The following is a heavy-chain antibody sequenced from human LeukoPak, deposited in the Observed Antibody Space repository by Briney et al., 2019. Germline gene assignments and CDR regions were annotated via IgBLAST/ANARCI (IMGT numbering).Heavy chain of an antibody. CDR3: ARHSSSGFVFDY. V-gene: IGHV4-39*01. CDR1: GTSISSTTYY. D-gene: IGHD3-3*01. Sequence: SETLSLTCPVSGTSISSTTYYWGWIRQPPGKGLEWIASMFYSGSTYYNPSLKSRVTISVDTSKNQFSLKLSSVTAADTAVYYCARHSSSGFVFDYWGQGTLVTVSS. CDR2: MFYSGST. J-gene: IGHJ4*02.